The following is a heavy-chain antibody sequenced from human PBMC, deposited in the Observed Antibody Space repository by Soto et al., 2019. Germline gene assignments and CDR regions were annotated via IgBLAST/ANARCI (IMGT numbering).Heavy chain of an antibody. Sequence: QVQLVQSGAEVKKPGASVKVACKASGYTFTSYGISWVRQAPGQGLEWMGWISAYNGNTNYAQKLQGRVTMTTDTSTSTAYMELRSLRSDDTAVYYCARVYRITMVRGELSEYWGQGTLVTVSS. CDR3: ARVYRITMVRGELSEY. D-gene: IGHD3-10*01. J-gene: IGHJ4*02. CDR2: ISAYNGNT. CDR1: GYTFTSYG. V-gene: IGHV1-18*01.